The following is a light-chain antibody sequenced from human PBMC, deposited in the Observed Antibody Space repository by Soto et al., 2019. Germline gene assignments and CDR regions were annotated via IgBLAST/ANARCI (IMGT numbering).Light chain of an antibody. CDR1: QSVSSSY. CDR2: GGS. J-gene: IGKJ5*01. CDR3: QQYTSSPPIT. Sequence: EIVLTQSPGTLSLSPGDRATLSCRASQSVSSSYFAWYQQKPGQAPRLLIYGGSSRATDIPDRFSGSGSGTDFTLTISRLEPEDFAVYYCQQYTSSPPITFGQGTRLEIK. V-gene: IGKV3-20*01.